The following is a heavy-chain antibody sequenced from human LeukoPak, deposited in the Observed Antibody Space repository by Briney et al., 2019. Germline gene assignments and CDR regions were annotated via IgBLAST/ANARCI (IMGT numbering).Heavy chain of an antibody. J-gene: IGHJ3*02. CDR1: GGSISSSSYY. CDR2: IYYSGST. CDR3: ARRPAAFDI. Sequence: SETLCLTCTVSGGSISSSSYYWGWIRQPPGKGLEWIGSIYYSGSTYYNPSLKSPVTISVDTSTNQFSLKLSSVTAADTAVYYCARRPAAFDIWGQGTMVTVSS. V-gene: IGHV4-39*01.